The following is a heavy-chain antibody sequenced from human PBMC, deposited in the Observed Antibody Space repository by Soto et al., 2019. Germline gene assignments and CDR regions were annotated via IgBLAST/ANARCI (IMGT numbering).Heavy chain of an antibody. Sequence: GGSLRLSCAASGFPFSSYWMHWVRQAPGKGLVWVSRINSDGSSTSDADAVKGRFTITRDNAKNTLYLQMNSLRDEDTAVYYCARDWEGLQDGYFDYWGQGTLVTVSS. CDR3: ARDWEGLQDGYFDY. CDR1: GFPFSSYW. V-gene: IGHV3-74*01. CDR2: INSDGSST. J-gene: IGHJ4*02. D-gene: IGHD1-26*01.